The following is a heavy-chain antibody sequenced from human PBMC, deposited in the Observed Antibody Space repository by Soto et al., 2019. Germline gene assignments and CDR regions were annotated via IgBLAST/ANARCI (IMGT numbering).Heavy chain of an antibody. D-gene: IGHD5-12*01. CDR1: GFTFSSYG. Sequence: QVQLVESGGGVVQPGRSLRLSCAASGFTFSSYGMHWVRQAPGKGLEWVAVIWYDGSNKYYADSVKGRFTISRDNSKNTLYLQMNSLRAEDTAVYYCARAWDIVATTFDYWGQGTLVNVSS. J-gene: IGHJ4*02. CDR3: ARAWDIVATTFDY. V-gene: IGHV3-33*01. CDR2: IWYDGSNK.